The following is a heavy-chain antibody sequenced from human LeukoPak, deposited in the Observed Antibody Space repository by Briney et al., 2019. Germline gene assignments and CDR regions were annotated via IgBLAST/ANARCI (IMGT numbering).Heavy chain of an antibody. V-gene: IGHV3-9*01. CDR3: ARDFCTGCNYYFYGMDV. D-gene: IGHD2-2*01. Sequence: SLRLSCAASGFTFDDYVMHWVRQAPGRGLEWVSGISRDSANIGYADSVKGRFTTSGDNAKNSLYLQMNSLTTEDTALYYCARDFCTGCNYYFYGMDVWGRGTTVTVSS. CDR1: GFTFDDYV. CDR2: ISRDSANI. J-gene: IGHJ6*02.